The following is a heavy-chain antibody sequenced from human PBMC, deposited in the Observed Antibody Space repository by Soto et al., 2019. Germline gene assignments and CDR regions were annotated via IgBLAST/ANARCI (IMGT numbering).Heavy chain of an antibody. CDR3: ARAGQYISSNYWLHTFDY. CDR2: INTYNGNT. V-gene: IGHV1-18*01. J-gene: IGHJ4*02. CDR1: GYTFTNYG. D-gene: IGHD6-13*01. Sequence: QVQLVQSGAEVKKPGASVKVSCKASGYTFTNYGIIWVRQAPGQGLEWMGWINTYNGNTNYAQNLQGRVTLTTDTSTSTAYMERRPLRSDDTAMYYCARAGQYISSNYWLHTFDYWCQGTLVTVSS.